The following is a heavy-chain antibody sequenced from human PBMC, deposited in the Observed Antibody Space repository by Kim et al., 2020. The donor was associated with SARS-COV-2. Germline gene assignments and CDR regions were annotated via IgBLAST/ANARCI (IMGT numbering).Heavy chain of an antibody. J-gene: IGHJ1*01. V-gene: IGHV1-2*02. Sequence: YAKKCKGRVTVTRDTSINTAYMELSSLRTADTAVYYCARSRTNGDAEYFQYWGQGTLVTVSS. CDR3: ARSRTNGDAEYFQY. D-gene: IGHD7-27*01.